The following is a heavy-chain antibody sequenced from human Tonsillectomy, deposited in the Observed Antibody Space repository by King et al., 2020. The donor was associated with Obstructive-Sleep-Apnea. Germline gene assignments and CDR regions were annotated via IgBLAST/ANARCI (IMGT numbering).Heavy chain of an antibody. Sequence: VQLVESGGGLVQPGGSLRLSCAASGFTFSSYSMDWARQAPGKGLEWVSYISSSSGTIYYADSVKGRFTISRDNAKSSLYLQMNSLRAEDTAVYYCAGMTQTDAFDIWGQGTMVIVSS. CDR3: AGMTQTDAFDI. J-gene: IGHJ3*02. CDR2: ISSSSGTI. CDR1: GFTFSSYS. V-gene: IGHV3-48*04.